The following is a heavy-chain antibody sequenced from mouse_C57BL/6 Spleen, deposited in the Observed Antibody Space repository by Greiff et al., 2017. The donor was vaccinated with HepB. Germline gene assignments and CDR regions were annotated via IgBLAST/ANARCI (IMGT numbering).Heavy chain of an antibody. J-gene: IGHJ2*01. CDR2: ISNGGSYT. D-gene: IGHD4-1*01. CDR1: GFTFSSYA. CDR3: ARANWDYFDY. V-gene: IGHV5-4*01. Sequence: EVQLVESGGGLVKPGGSLKLSCAASGFTFSSYAMSWVRQTPEKRLEWVATISNGGSYTYYPDNVKGRFTISRDNAKNNLYLQMSHLTSADTAMYYCARANWDYFDYWGQGTTLTVSS.